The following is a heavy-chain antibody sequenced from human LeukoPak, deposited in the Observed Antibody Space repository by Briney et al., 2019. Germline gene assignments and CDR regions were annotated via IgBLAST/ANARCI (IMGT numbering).Heavy chain of an antibody. J-gene: IGHJ4*02. CDR1: GFTFSSYS. Sequence: PGGSLRLSCAASGFTFSSYSMNWVRQAPGKGLEWVSAISGSGGSTYYADSVKGRFTISRDNSKNTLYLQMNSLRAEDTAVYYCAKGPYYYGSGSYTDYWGQGTLVTVSS. V-gene: IGHV3-23*01. D-gene: IGHD3-10*01. CDR2: ISGSGGST. CDR3: AKGPYYYGSGSYTDY.